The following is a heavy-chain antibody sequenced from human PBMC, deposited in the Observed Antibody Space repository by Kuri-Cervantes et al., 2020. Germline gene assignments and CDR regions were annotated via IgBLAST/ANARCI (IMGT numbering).Heavy chain of an antibody. J-gene: IGHJ5*02. V-gene: IGHV4-59*12. Sequence: GSLRLSCTVSGGSISSYYWSWIRQPPGKGLEWIGYIYYSGSTNYNPSLKSRVTISVDTSKNQFSLKLSSVTAADTAVYYCARELMVRGVITFNWFDPWGQGTLVTVSS. CDR2: IYYSGST. CDR3: ARELMVRGVITFNWFDP. D-gene: IGHD3-10*01. CDR1: GGSISSYY.